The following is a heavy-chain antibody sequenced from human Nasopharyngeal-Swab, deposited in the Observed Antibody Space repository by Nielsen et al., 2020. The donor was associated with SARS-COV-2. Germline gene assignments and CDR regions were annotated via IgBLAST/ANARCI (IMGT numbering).Heavy chain of an antibody. CDR2: IRSKPYGGTP. CDR1: GFNFGEYA. CDR3: ARGGWTQLWSPEQFDY. D-gene: IGHD5-18*01. V-gene: IGHV3-49*03. Sequence: GGSLRLSCTGSGFNFGEYAMSWFRQAPGTGLQWVSFIRSKPYGGTPEYAASVQGRFSISRDDSKSIVYLQMDSLKTEDTGVYYCARGGWTQLWSPEQFDYWGQGLLVTVSS. J-gene: IGHJ4*02.